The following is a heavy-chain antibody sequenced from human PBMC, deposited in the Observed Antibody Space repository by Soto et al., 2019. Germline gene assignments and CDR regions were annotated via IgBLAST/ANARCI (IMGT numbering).Heavy chain of an antibody. CDR2: IYYSGST. CDR1: GGSISSGDYY. V-gene: IGHV4-30-4*01. Sequence: SETLSLTCTVSGGSISSGDYYWSWIRQPPGKGLEWIGYIYYSGSTYYNPSLKSRVTISVDTSKNQFSLKLSSVTAADTAVYYCATLTLYSGYDSWGQGTLVTVSS. CDR3: ATLTLYSGYDS. D-gene: IGHD5-12*01. J-gene: IGHJ4*02.